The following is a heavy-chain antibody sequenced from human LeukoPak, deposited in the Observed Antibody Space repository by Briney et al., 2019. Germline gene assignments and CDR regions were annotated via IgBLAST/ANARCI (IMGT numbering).Heavy chain of an antibody. Sequence: SETLSLTCTISGGSISNYYWSWIRQPAGKGLEWIGRIFTSGSTNYNPSLKSRVTMSVDKFKNKFFLKLKSVTAADTAVYYCARGLWFGESEYGVNWFDPWGQGTLVTVSS. CDR2: IFTSGST. J-gene: IGHJ5*02. D-gene: IGHD3-10*01. CDR1: GGSISNYY. CDR3: ARGLWFGESEYGVNWFDP. V-gene: IGHV4-4*07.